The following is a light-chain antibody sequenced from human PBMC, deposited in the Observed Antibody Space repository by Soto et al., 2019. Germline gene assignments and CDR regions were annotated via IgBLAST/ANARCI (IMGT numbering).Light chain of an antibody. Sequence: EIVLTQSPGTLSLSPGERATLSCRASQSVSTSYLAWYQQKPGQAPRLLIYGASSRATGIPDRFSGSGSGADFTLTISRLEPEDLAVYYCQRYGSVPLTFGGGPTVEIK. CDR3: QRYGSVPLT. J-gene: IGKJ4*01. CDR1: QSVSTSY. V-gene: IGKV3-20*01. CDR2: GAS.